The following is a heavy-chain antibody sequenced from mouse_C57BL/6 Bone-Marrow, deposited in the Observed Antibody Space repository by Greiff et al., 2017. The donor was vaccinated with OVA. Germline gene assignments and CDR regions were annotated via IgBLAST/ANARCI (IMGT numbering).Heavy chain of an antibody. D-gene: IGHD1-1*01. CDR1: GYTFTDYY. V-gene: IGHV1-76*01. CDR2: IYPGSGNT. Sequence: QVQLQQSGAELVRPGASVKLSCKASGYTFTDYYINWVKQRPGQGLEWIARIYPGSGNTYYNEKFKGKATLTAEKSSSTAYMQLSSLTSEDSAVYFCARSTVASMDYWGQGTSVTVSS. CDR3: ARSTVASMDY. J-gene: IGHJ4*01.